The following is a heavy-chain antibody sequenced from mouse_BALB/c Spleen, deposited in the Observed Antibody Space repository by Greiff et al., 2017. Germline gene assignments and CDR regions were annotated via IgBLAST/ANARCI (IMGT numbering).Heavy chain of an antibody. CDR2: IDPANGNT. J-gene: IGHJ1*01. CDR1: GFNIKDTY. Sequence: EVQLQQSGAELVKPGASVKLSCTASGFNIKDTYMHWVKQRPEQGLEWIGRIDPANGNTKYDPKFQGKATITADTSSNTAYLQLSSLTSEDTAVYYCARAVEAYYGNCFDVWGAGTTVTVSS. D-gene: IGHD2-10*01. V-gene: IGHV14-3*02. CDR3: ARAVEAYYGNCFDV.